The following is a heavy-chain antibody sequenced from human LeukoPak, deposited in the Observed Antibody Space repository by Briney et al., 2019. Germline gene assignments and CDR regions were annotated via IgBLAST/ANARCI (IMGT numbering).Heavy chain of an antibody. CDR1: GGSISSGDYY. V-gene: IGHV4-30-4*01. J-gene: IGHJ4*02. CDR2: IYYSGST. Sequence: SQTLSLTCTVSGGSISSGDYYWSRIRQPPGKGLEWIGYIYYSGSTYYNPSLKSRVTIPIDTSKNQFSLKLSSVTAADTAVYYCAGGGGAHYDSSGYYYVDLPGTVDYWGQGTLVTVSS. CDR3: AGGGGAHYDSSGYYYVDLPGTVDY. D-gene: IGHD3-22*01.